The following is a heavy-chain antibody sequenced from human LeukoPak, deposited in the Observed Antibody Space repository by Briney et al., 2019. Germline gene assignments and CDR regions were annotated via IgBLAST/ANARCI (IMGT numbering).Heavy chain of an antibody. J-gene: IGHJ3*02. Sequence: ASVQVSCKVSGSPLTELSMHWVRPAPGKGLEWMGGFDPEDGETIYAQKFQGRVTMTEDTSTDTAYMELSSLRSEDTAVYYCATGVRYFDPRAFDIWGQGTMVTVSS. CDR1: GSPLTELS. CDR3: ATGVRYFDPRAFDI. D-gene: IGHD3-9*01. CDR2: FDPEDGET. V-gene: IGHV1-24*01.